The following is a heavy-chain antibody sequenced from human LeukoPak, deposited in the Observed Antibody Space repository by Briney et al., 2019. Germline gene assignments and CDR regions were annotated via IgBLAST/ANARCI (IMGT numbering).Heavy chain of an antibody. CDR2: ISGGGGYV. V-gene: IGHV3-21*01. CDR3: ARDLAAGAENWFDP. CDR1: GFTFSSYS. Sequence: PSGSLRLSCTASGFTFSSYSKNWVRQGPGKGLEWVSSISGGGGYVYYADSVKGRFTISRDNTKNSLYLQMNSLRAEDTAVYYCARDLAAGAENWFDPWGQGTLVSVSS. D-gene: IGHD6-13*01. J-gene: IGHJ5*02.